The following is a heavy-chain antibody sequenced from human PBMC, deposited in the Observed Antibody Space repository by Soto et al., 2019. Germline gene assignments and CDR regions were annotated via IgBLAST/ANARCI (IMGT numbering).Heavy chain of an antibody. Sequence: GGSLRLSCAASGFTFSSYGMHWVRQAPGKGLEWVAVIWYDGSNKYYADSVKGRFTISRDNSKNTLYLQMNSLRAEDTAVYYCARDSKYSSSSCDYWGQGTLVTVSS. CDR1: GFTFSSYG. CDR3: ARDSKYSSSSCDY. V-gene: IGHV3-33*01. J-gene: IGHJ4*02. D-gene: IGHD6-6*01. CDR2: IWYDGSNK.